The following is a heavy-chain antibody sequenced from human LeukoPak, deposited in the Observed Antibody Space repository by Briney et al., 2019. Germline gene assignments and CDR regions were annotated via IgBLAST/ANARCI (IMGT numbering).Heavy chain of an antibody. CDR3: ANTGYSSGWYPALNWFDP. CDR2: ISGSGGST. Sequence: QSGGSLRLSCAASGFTFSSYAMSWVRQAPGKGLEWVSAISGSGGSTYYADSVKGRFTISRDNSKNTLYLQMNSLRAEDTAVYYCANTGYSSGWYPALNWFDPWGQGTLVTVSS. V-gene: IGHV3-23*01. D-gene: IGHD6-19*01. CDR1: GFTFSSYA. J-gene: IGHJ5*02.